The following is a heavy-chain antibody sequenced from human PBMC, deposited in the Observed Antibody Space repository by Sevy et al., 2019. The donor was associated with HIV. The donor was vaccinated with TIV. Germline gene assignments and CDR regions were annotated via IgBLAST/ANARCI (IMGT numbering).Heavy chain of an antibody. D-gene: IGHD3-10*01. CDR1: GFTFRNYA. J-gene: IGHJ4*02. CDR2: ISGSAYST. V-gene: IGHV3-23*01. Sequence: GGSLRLSCAASGFTFRNYAMIWVRQAPGKGLEWVSAISGSAYSTYYADSVKGRFTISRDNSKNTLFLQMNSLRAEDTAVYYCAKYYYGSGSQGWYFDYWGQGTLVTVSS. CDR3: AKYYYGSGSQGWYFDY.